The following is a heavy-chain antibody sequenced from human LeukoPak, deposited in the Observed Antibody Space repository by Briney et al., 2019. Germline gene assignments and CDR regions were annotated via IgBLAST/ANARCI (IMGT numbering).Heavy chain of an antibody. V-gene: IGHV7-4-1*02. Sequence: ASVKVSYKASGYTFTSYAMNWVRLAPGQGLEWMGWINTNTGNPTYAQDFTGRFVFSLDTSVSTAYLQISSLKAEDTAVYYCAREAPYYYYYMDVWGKGTTVTVSS. CDR1: GYTFTSYA. CDR2: INTNTGNP. CDR3: AREAPYYYYYMDV. J-gene: IGHJ6*03.